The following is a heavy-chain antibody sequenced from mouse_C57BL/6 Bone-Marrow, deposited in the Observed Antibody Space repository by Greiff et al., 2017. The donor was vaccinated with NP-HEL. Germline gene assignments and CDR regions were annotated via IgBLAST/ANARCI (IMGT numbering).Heavy chain of an antibody. Sequence: VQLQQSGAELVKPGASVKLSCKASGYTFTSYLMHWVKQRPGRGLEWIGRIDPNSGGTKYNEKFKSKATLTVDKPSSTAYMQLNSLTSEDSAVFNCAKYYYGSSAFDNWGQGTPLTVSS. J-gene: IGHJ2*01. D-gene: IGHD1-1*01. CDR3: AKYYYGSSAFDN. CDR2: IDPNSGGT. V-gene: IGHV1-72*01. CDR1: GYTFTSYL.